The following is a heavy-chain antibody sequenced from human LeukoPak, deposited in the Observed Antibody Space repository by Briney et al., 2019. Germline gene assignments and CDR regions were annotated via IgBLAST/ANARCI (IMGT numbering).Heavy chain of an antibody. J-gene: IGHJ6*02. CDR1: GGSISSSSYY. CDR2: IYYSGST. Sequence: SETLSLTCTVSGGSISSSSYYWGWIRQPPGKGLEWIGSIYYSGSTYYNPSLKSRVTISVDTSKNQFSLRLSSVTAADTAVYYCARLIRGRTEYYYYGMDVWGQGTTVTVSS. D-gene: IGHD1-26*01. CDR3: ARLIRGRTEYYYYGMDV. V-gene: IGHV4-39*01.